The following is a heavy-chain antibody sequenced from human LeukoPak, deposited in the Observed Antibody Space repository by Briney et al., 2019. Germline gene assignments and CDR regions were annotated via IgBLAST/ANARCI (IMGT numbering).Heavy chain of an antibody. CDR1: GFMFNTYA. CDR2: ISGNGGST. CDR3: AKDRTTAARIFDH. Sequence: PGGSLRLSCAASGFMFNTYAMSWVRQAPGKGLEWVSGISGNGGSTYYADSVKGRFTDSRDISKNMLYLEMSSLRAEDTAVYYCAKDRTTAARIFDHWGQGTLVSVSS. D-gene: IGHD6-6*01. V-gene: IGHV3-23*01. J-gene: IGHJ4*02.